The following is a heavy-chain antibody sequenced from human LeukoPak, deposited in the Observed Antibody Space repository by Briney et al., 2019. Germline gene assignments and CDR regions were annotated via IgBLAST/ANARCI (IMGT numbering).Heavy chain of an antibody. D-gene: IGHD5-24*01. V-gene: IGHV3-23*01. J-gene: IGHJ4*02. Sequence: GGSLRLSCAASGFTVSSNYMSWVRQAPGKGLEWVSAISGSGGSTYYADSVKGRFTISRDNSKNTLYLQMNSLRAEDTAVYYCAKVRDGYNYQYYFDYWGQGTLVTVSS. CDR3: AKVRDGYNYQYYFDY. CDR2: ISGSGGST. CDR1: GFTVSSNY.